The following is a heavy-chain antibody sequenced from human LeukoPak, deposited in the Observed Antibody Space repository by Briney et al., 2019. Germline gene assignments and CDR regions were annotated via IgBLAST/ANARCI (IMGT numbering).Heavy chain of an antibody. CDR3: AREKYYYGSAYYMDV. D-gene: IGHD3-10*01. CDR1: GGTFSSYA. V-gene: IGHV1-69*05. Sequence: ASVKVSCKASGGTFSSYAISWVRQAPGQGLEWMGGIIPIFGTANYAQKFQGRVTITTDEFTSTAYMELSSLRSEDTAVYYCAREKYYYGSAYYMDVWGKGTTVTVSS. J-gene: IGHJ6*03. CDR2: IIPIFGTA.